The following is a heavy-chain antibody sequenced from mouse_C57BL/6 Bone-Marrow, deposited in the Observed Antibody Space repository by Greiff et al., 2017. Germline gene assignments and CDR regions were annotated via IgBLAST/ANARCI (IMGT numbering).Heavy chain of an antibody. CDR2: IYPGDGDT. V-gene: IGHV1-82*01. J-gene: IGHJ2*01. CDR3: ARRNWDHFDY. CDR1: GYAFSSSW. D-gene: IGHD4-1*01. Sequence: VQLQQSGPELVKPGASVKISCKASGYAFSSSWMNWVKQRPGKGLEWIGRIYPGDGDTNYNGKFKGQATLTADKSSSTASMLRSILTSEASAVYFCARRNWDHFDYWGQGTTLTVSS.